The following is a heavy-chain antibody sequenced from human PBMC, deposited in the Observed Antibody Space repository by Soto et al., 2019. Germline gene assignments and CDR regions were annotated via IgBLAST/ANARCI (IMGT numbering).Heavy chain of an antibody. V-gene: IGHV4-4*02. CDR2: MYHSGST. CDR1: GGSISSNYW. Sequence: QVKLQESGPGLVKPSGTLSLTCEVSGGSISSNYWWSWVRQPPGKGLEWIGEMYHSGSTNYNPTLKSRYTISVDKSNNQFFLDLTAVPAADTAGYYCARLHMITLRGHVYRPFDIWGQGTMVTVSS. D-gene: IGHD3-16*01. CDR3: ARLHMITLRGHVYRPFDI. J-gene: IGHJ3*02.